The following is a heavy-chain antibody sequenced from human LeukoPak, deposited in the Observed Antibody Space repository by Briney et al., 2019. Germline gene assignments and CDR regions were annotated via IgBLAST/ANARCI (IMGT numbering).Heavy chain of an antibody. J-gene: IGHJ4*02. Sequence: GGSLRLSCAASGFTFTNFWMTWIRQAPGEGLEWVANIKQDGSARNHVDSVKGRFTISRDNAKNSVFLEMNSLRDEDTAVYYCARDDPWGYYDSWGQGTLVTVSS. CDR3: ARDDPWGYYDS. D-gene: IGHD7-27*01. CDR1: GFTFTNFW. CDR2: IKQDGSAR. V-gene: IGHV3-7*01.